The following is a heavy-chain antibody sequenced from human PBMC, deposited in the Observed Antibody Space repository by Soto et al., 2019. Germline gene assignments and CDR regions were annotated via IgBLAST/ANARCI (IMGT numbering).Heavy chain of an antibody. CDR1: GFTFSSYA. CDR2: ISYDGSNK. Sequence: PGGSLRHSYAASGFTFSSYAMHWVRQTPGKGLEWVAVISYDGSNKYYADSVKGRFTISRDNSKNTLYLQMNSLRAEDTAVYYCARDPHSLTIYYGMDVWGQGTTVTVSS. J-gene: IGHJ6*02. D-gene: IGHD3-3*01. CDR3: ARDPHSLTIYYGMDV. V-gene: IGHV3-30-3*01.